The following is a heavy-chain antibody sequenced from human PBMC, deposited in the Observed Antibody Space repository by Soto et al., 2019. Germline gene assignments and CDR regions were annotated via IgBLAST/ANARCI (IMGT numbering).Heavy chain of an antibody. CDR3: ARDAHDVNIVATRTRKHTPYYMDV. V-gene: IGHV3-33*01. CDR2: IWYDGSNK. Sequence: PGGSLRLSCAASGFTFSSYGMHWVRQAPGKGLEWVAVIWYDGSNKYYADSVKGRFTISRDNSKNTLYLQMNSLRAEDTAVYYCARDAHDVNIVATRTRKHTPYYMDVWGKGTTVTVSS. CDR1: GFTFSSYG. D-gene: IGHD5-12*01. J-gene: IGHJ6*03.